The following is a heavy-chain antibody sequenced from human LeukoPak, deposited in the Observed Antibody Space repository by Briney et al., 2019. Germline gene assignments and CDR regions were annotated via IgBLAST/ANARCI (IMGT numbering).Heavy chain of an antibody. V-gene: IGHV4-59*01. CDR2: IYYSGST. J-gene: IGHJ4*02. Sequence: SETLSLTCTVSGGSISSYYWSWIRQPPGKGLEWIGYIYYSGSTNYNPSLKSRVTISVDTSKNQFSLKLSSVTAADTAVYYCAREIFDYYGSGSYGRGYYFDYWGQGTLVTVSS. D-gene: IGHD3-10*01. CDR3: AREIFDYYGSGSYGRGYYFDY. CDR1: GGSISSYY.